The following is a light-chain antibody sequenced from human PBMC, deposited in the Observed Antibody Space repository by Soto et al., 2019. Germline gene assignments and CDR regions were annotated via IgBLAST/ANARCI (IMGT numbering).Light chain of an antibody. CDR2: GVA. J-gene: IGLJ1*01. CDR1: GGDIGFYNY. V-gene: IGLV2-14*01. Sequence: QSALTQPASVSGPPGQSITISCTGTGGDIGFYNYVSWYQQHPGKAPKLLIYGVANRPSGVSDRFSASKSGSTASLTISGLQAEDEADYYCCSYAHGSIYVFGNGTKVTVL. CDR3: CSYAHGSIYV.